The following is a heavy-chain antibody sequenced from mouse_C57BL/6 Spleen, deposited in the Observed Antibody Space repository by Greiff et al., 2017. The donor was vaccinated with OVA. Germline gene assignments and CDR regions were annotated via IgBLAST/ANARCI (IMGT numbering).Heavy chain of an antibody. J-gene: IGHJ2*01. CDR2: ISSGGSYT. CDR1: GFTFSSYG. CDR3: AREGSGRGVFDY. D-gene: IGHD3-3*01. Sequence: EVQVVESGGDLVKPGGSLKLSCAASGFTFSSYGMSWVRQTPDKRLEWVATISSGGSYTYYPDSVKGRFTISRDNAKNTLYLKMSSLKADDTAMYYWAREGSGRGVFDYWGQGTTLTVSS. V-gene: IGHV5-6*01.